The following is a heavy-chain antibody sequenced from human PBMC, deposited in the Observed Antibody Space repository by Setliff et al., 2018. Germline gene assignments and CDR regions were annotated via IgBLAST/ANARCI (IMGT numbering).Heavy chain of an antibody. J-gene: IGHJ6*03. CDR2: INSDGSRT. CDR1: GFTFSSHW. D-gene: IGHD5-18*01. V-gene: IGHV3-74*01. CDR3: ARAADSYGPPRSYMDV. Sequence: LRLSCAASGFTFSSHWMHWVRQGPGKGPVWVSRINSDGSRTDYADSVKGRFTISRDNAKNTLYLQMNSLRAEDTAVYYCARAADSYGPPRSYMDVWGKGTTVTVSS.